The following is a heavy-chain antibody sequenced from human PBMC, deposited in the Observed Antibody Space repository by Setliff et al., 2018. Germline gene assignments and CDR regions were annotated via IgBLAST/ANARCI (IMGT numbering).Heavy chain of an antibody. CDR1: GYTFLSYG. D-gene: IGHD3-3*01. V-gene: IGHV1-18*01. CDR2: ISAYTGKT. CDR3: ARAPRLEWILPTFDY. Sequence: ASVKVSCKAVGYTFLSYGLSWVRQAPGQGLEWMGWISAYTGKTDYAQNFQGRVTMTTDTSTNTAYLELRSLRHDDTAVYFCARAPRLEWILPTFDYWGQGTPVTVSS. J-gene: IGHJ4*02.